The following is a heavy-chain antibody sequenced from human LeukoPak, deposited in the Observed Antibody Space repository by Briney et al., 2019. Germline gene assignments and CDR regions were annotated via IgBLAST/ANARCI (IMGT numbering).Heavy chain of an antibody. CDR2: IHYRGGT. J-gene: IGHJ3*02. V-gene: IGHV4-4*02. CDR3: ATPNDAFNI. CDR1: GGSISNENW. Sequence: SETLSLTCAVSGGSISNENWWSWVRQPRGKGLEWIGEIHYRGGTNYNPSLRSRVTISVDTSKNQFSLKMTSVTAADTAVYYCATPNDAFNIWGQGTMVTVSS.